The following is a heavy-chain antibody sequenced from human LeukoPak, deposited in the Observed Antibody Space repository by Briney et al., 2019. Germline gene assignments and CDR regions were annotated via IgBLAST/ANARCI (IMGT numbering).Heavy chain of an antibody. D-gene: IGHD3-10*02. Sequence: GGSLRLSCAASGFTFSSYEMNWVRQAPGKGLEWVSYSSSGSTIYYADSVKGRFTISRDNAKNSLYLQMNSLRAEDTAVYYCAELGITMIGGVWGKGTTVTISS. CDR1: GFTFSSYE. J-gene: IGHJ6*04. V-gene: IGHV3-48*03. CDR3: AELGITMIGGV. CDR2: SSSGSTI.